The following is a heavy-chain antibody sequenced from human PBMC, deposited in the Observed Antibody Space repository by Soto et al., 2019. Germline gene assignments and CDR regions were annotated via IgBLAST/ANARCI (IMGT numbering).Heavy chain of an antibody. J-gene: IGHJ6*02. Sequence: EVQLLESGGGLVQPGGSLRLSCAASGFTFSSYAMSWVRQAPGKGLEWVSAISGSGGSTYYADSVKGRFTISRDNSKNTLYLQRNSLRAEDTAVYYCAKDRIAVAGSWYYYYGMDVWGQGTTVTVSS. V-gene: IGHV3-23*01. CDR2: ISGSGGST. D-gene: IGHD6-19*01. CDR1: GFTFSSYA. CDR3: AKDRIAVAGSWYYYYGMDV.